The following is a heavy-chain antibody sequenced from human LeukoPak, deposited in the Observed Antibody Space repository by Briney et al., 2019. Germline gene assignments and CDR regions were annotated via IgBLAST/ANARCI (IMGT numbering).Heavy chain of an antibody. CDR3: ARQAAVGYCSSTSCSTLDY. V-gene: IGHV3-74*01. D-gene: IGHD2-2*02. Sequence: GGSLRLSCAASGFTFSSYWRHWVRQAPGKGLVWVSRINSDGSSTSYADSVKGRFTISRDNAKNTLYLQMNSLSAEDTAVYYCARQAAVGYCSSTSCSTLDYWGQGTLVTVSS. J-gene: IGHJ4*02. CDR2: INSDGSST. CDR1: GFTFSSYW.